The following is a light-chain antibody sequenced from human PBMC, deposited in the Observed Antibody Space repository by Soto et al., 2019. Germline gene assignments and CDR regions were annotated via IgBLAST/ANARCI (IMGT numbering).Light chain of an antibody. Sequence: DIPLTQSPSFLSASEGDRVTIACRASQGISNLLAWYQQKPGKAPKLLISFASTLQSGAPSRFTGSGSGTEFNLTISSLQPEDFATYYCQQFNSYPRTFGQGTKVEIK. CDR3: QQFNSYPRT. CDR1: QGISNL. V-gene: IGKV1-9*01. CDR2: FAS. J-gene: IGKJ1*01.